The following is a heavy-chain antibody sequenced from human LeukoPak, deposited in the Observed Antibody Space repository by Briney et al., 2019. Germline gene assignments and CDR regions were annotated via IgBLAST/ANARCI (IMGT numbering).Heavy chain of an antibody. J-gene: IGHJ3*02. D-gene: IGHD1-26*01. V-gene: IGHV4-59*08. Sequence: PSETLSLTCTVSGGSISSYYWSWVRQPPGKGLEWIGYIYYTGSTNYNPYLKSRVTISVDTSKNQLSLKLRSVPPLGTAVYYCARQDSGTYLNPLDIWGQGTVVTVSS. CDR1: GGSISSYY. CDR2: IYYTGST. CDR3: ARQDSGTYLNPLDI.